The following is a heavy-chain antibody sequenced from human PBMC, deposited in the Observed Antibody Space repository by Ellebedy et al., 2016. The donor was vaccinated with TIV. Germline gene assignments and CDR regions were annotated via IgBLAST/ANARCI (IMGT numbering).Heavy chain of an antibody. CDR1: GDSISSGDYY. D-gene: IGHD3-3*01. J-gene: IGHJ4*02. CDR3: ARFGPAIFGVVSGQYFFDY. Sequence: SETLSLXXTVSGDSISSGDYYWSWIRQPPGKGLEWIGYIFYSGRTYYNPSLKSRVIISVETPNNQFSLKLDSVTAADTAVYYCARFGPAIFGVVSGQYFFDYWGQGTLVTVSS. CDR2: IFYSGRT. V-gene: IGHV4-30-4*01.